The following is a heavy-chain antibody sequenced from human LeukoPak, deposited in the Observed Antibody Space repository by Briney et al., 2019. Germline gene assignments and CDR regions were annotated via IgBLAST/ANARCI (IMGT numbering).Heavy chain of an antibody. Sequence: SETLSLTCTVSGGSVSSGSYYWSWLRQPPGKGLEWIGYIYYSGSTNYNPSLKSRVTISVDTSKNQFSLKLSSVTAADTAVYYCALAVAGTGLLGVDYWGQGTLVTVSS. D-gene: IGHD6-19*01. CDR1: GGSVSSGSYY. V-gene: IGHV4-61*01. CDR3: ALAVAGTGLLGVDY. J-gene: IGHJ4*02. CDR2: IYYSGST.